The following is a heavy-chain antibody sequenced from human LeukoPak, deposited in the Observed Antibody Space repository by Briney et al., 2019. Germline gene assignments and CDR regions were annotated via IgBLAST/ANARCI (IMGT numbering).Heavy chain of an antibody. J-gene: IGHJ4*02. CDR3: VKEGHLVRAGYFDY. Sequence: GGSLRLSCSTSGFTFSDYALYWVRQAPGMGLEYVSSIGGNGGSRYYADSVKGRFAISRDNSKNTLSPQMSSLRPEDTALYYCVKEGHLVRAGYFDYWGQGALVTVSS. CDR2: IGGNGGSR. D-gene: IGHD6-13*01. V-gene: IGHV3-64D*06. CDR1: GFTFSDYA.